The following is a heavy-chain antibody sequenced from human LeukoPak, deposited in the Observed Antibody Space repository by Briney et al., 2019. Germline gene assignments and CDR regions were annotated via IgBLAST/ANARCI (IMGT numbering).Heavy chain of an antibody. Sequence: PGGSLRLSCAASGFTFSSYGMHWVRQAPGKGLEWVAVISYDGSNKYYADSVKGRFTISRDNSKNTLYLQMNSLRAEDTAVYYCAKDHGAAAGTGAYWGQGTLVTVSS. CDR2: ISYDGSNK. CDR3: AKDHGAAAGTGAY. V-gene: IGHV3-30*18. D-gene: IGHD6-13*01. J-gene: IGHJ4*02. CDR1: GFTFSSYG.